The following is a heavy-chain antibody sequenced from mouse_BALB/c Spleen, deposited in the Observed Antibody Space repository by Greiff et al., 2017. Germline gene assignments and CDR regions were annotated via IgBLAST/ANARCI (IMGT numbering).Heavy chain of an antibody. CDR2: INPYNGDP. J-gene: IGHJ3*01. V-gene: IGHV1-20*02. CDR1: GYSFTGYF. CDR3: ASGVRTRFAY. Sequence: VQLQQSGPELVKPGASVKISCKASGYSFTGYFMNWVMQSHGKSLEWIGRINPYNGDPFYNQKFKGKATLTVAKSSSTAHMELRSLASEDSAVYYCASGVRTRFAYWGQGTLVTVSA. D-gene: IGHD2-13*01.